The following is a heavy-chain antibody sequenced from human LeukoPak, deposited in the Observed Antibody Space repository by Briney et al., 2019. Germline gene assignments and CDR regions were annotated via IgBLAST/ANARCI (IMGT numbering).Heavy chain of an antibody. CDR1: GGSISSGDYY. J-gene: IGHJ4*02. CDR2: IYYSGST. V-gene: IGHV4-30-4*08. CDR3: ARSFVVPAAIFDY. Sequence: PSETLSLTSTVSGGSISSGDYYWSWIRQPPGKGLEWIGYIYYSGSTYYNPSLKSRVTISVDTSKNQFSLKLSSVTAADTAVYYCARSFVVPAAIFDYWGQGTLVTVSS. D-gene: IGHD2-2*01.